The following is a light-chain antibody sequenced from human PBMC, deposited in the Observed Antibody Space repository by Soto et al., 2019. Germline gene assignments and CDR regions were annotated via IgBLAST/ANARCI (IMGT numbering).Light chain of an antibody. CDR3: CSYAGSYTYV. Sequence: QSALTQPRSVSGSPGQSVTISCTGTSSDVGGYNYVSWYQQHPGKAPKLMIYDVSKRPSGVPDRFSGSKSGNTPSLTISGLQAVDEADYYCCSYAGSYTYVFGTGTKLTVL. CDR1: SSDVGGYNY. J-gene: IGLJ1*01. CDR2: DVS. V-gene: IGLV2-11*01.